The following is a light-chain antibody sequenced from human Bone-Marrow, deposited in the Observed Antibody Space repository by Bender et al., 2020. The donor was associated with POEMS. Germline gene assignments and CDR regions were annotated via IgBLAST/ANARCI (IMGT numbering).Light chain of an antibody. J-gene: IGLJ2*01. CDR3: QAWDTYSGI. V-gene: IGLV3-1*01. CDR2: QDT. CDR1: DLGDKY. Sequence: SYEVTQPPSVSVSPGQTASITCSGDDLGDKYVAWYQQKPGQSPVLVIYQDTKRPSGIPVRFSGSNSWNTATLTISGTQAMDEADYYCQAWDTYSGIFGGGTKLTVL.